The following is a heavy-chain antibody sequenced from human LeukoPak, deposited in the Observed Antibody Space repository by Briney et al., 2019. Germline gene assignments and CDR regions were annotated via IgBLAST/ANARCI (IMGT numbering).Heavy chain of an antibody. D-gene: IGHD3-22*01. Sequence: PSETLSLTCAVYGGSFSDYFWSRIRQPPGKGLEWIGEISHSGSTTYNPSLRSRVTISGDTSKKQFSLKLSSVTAADTAVYYCVTYYYGSSAPKRNYWGQGTLVTVSS. CDR3: VTYYYGSSAPKRNY. CDR2: ISHSGST. J-gene: IGHJ4*02. V-gene: IGHV4-34*01. CDR1: GGSFSDYF.